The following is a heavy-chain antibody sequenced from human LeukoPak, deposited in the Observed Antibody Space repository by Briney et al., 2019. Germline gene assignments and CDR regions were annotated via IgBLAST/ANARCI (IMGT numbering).Heavy chain of an antibody. CDR3: AKVGCSSTSCYTRVSFDY. CDR1: GFTFSIYA. D-gene: IGHD2-2*02. V-gene: IGHV3-23*01. CDR2: ISGSGGST. Sequence: GGSLRLSCAASGFTFSIYAMSWVRQAPGKGLEWVSAISGSGGSTYYADSVKGRFTISRDNSKNTLYLQMNSLRAEDTAVYYCAKVGCSSTSCYTRVSFDYWGQGTLVTVSS. J-gene: IGHJ4*02.